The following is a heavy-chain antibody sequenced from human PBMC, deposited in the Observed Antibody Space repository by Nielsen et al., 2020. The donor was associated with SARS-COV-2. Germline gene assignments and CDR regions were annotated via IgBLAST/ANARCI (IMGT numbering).Heavy chain of an antibody. CDR2: INPNSGGT. CDR1: GYTFTGYY. J-gene: IGHJ5*02. Sequence: ASVKVSCKASGYTFTGYYMHWVRQAPGQGLEWMGRINPNSGGTNYAQKFQGRVTMTRDTSISTAYMELSRLRSDDTAVYYCARDRGGKTTGNLFDPWGQGTLVTVSS. V-gene: IGHV1-2*06. D-gene: IGHD4-17*01. CDR3: ARDRGGKTTGNLFDP.